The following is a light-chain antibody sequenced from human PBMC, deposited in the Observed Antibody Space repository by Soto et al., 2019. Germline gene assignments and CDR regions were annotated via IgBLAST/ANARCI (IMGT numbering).Light chain of an antibody. CDR3: QHYNSYSEA. J-gene: IGKJ1*01. V-gene: IGKV1-5*03. CDR1: QTISSW. Sequence: DIQMTRSRTTLSGSVGRRFTITCRASQTISSWLAWYQQKPGKAPKLLIYKASTLKSGVPSRFSGSGSGTEFTLTISSLQTDDFATYDGQHYNSYSEAFGQGTKVDIK. CDR2: KAS.